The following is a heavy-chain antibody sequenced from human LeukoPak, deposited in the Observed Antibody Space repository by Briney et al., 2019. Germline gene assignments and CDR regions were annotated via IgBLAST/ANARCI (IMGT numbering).Heavy chain of an antibody. CDR1: RFTLSSYG. D-gene: IGHD3-22*01. V-gene: IGHV3-30*02. CDR2: IRSDGSDK. J-gene: IGHJ4*02. CDR3: AKDLEAGTSGYSLDY. Sequence: GGSLRLSCAASRFTLSSYGMNWVRQAPGKGLEWVAFIRSDGSDKYYAASVKGRFTISRDNSRNALFLQMSSLRSEDTAVYYCAKDLEAGTSGYSLDYWGQGTLVTVSS.